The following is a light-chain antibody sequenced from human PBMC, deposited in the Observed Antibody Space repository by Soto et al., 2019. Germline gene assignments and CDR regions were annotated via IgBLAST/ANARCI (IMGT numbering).Light chain of an antibody. J-gene: IGKJ1*01. CDR1: QGIRNA. Sequence: DIQMTQSPSSLSASVGDKVTITCRASQGIRNALAWYQQKPGKAPKRLIYGASTLQSGVPSRFSGSGSATEFTLTISSLQPDDFATYYCQQYNSYSQTFGQGTKVDIK. CDR3: QQYNSYSQT. V-gene: IGKV1-17*01. CDR2: GAS.